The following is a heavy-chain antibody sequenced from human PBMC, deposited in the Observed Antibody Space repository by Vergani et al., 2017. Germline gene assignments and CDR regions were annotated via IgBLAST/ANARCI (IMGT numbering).Heavy chain of an antibody. CDR1: GFPFRSYG. CDR3: ARCPSGTAMAADSYYMDV. D-gene: IGHD5-18*01. CDR2: IWYDGSNK. V-gene: IGHV3-33*01. Sequence: QVPLVESGGGVVKPGRSLRLSCPASGFPFRSYGMHWVRQAPGKGLEWVAVIWYDGSNKYYADSVKGRFTISRDNSKNTLYRQMNSLRAEDTAVYYCARCPSGTAMAADSYYMDVWGKGTTVTVSS. J-gene: IGHJ6*03.